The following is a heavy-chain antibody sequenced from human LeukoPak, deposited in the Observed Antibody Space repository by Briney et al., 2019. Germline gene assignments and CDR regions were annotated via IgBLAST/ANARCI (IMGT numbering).Heavy chain of an antibody. J-gene: IGHJ3*02. CDR1: GVTFSIYW. V-gene: IGHV3-7*01. D-gene: IGHD3-22*01. CDR2: IKQDGSEK. Sequence: GGSLRLSCAASGVTFSIYWMSWVRRAPGKGLEWVANIKQDGSEKYYVDSVRGRFTISRDNAKNSLYLQMNSLRVEDTAVYYCARNTYYYERSGWKAFDIWGQGTMVTVSS. CDR3: ARNTYYYERSGWKAFDI.